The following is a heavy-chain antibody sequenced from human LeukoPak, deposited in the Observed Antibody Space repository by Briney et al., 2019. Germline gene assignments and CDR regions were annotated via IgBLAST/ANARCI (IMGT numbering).Heavy chain of an antibody. CDR3: ARAGFDS. J-gene: IGHJ4*02. CDR1: GFTFSDYH. V-gene: IGHV3-48*03. Sequence: PGGSLRLSCVASGFTFSDYHMNWVRQAPGKGLEWVAHITSSGKTIFYADSLKGRFTISRDTANSPLYLQMNSLRVEDAAVYYCARAGFDSWGQGTRVTVSS. CDR2: ITSSGKTI.